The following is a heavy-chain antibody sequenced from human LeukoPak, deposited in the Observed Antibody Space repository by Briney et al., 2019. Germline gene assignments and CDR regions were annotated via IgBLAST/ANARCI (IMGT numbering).Heavy chain of an antibody. CDR2: TYYRSKWYN. Sequence: SETLSLTCTVSGGSVNSRSYCWNWIRQSPSRGLEWLGRTYYRSKWYNDYAVSVKSRITINPDTSKNQFSLQLNSVTPEDTAVYYCARGLGIMITFGGVIVRENWFDPWGQGTLVTVSS. CDR3: ARGLGIMITFGGVIVRENWFDP. D-gene: IGHD3-16*02. CDR1: GGSVNSRSYC. V-gene: IGHV6-1*01. J-gene: IGHJ5*02.